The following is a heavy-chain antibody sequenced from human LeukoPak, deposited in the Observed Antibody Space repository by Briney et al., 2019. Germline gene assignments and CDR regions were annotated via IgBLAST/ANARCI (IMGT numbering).Heavy chain of an antibody. J-gene: IGHJ3*02. CDR2: ISSSSSYI. D-gene: IGHD1-26*01. CDR3: AGGSYLGDDAFDI. Sequence: GGSLRLSCAASGFTFSSYSMNWVRQAPGKGLEWVSSISSSSSYIYYADSVKGRFTISRDNAKNSLYLQMNSLRAEDTAVYYCAGGSYLGDDAFDIWGQGTMVTVSS. V-gene: IGHV3-21*01. CDR1: GFTFSSYS.